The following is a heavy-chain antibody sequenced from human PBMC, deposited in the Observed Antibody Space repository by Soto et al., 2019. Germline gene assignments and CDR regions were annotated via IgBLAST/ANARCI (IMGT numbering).Heavy chain of an antibody. J-gene: IGHJ4*02. CDR1: GGSISSGTYY. D-gene: IGHD2-15*01. V-gene: IGHV4-31*03. CDR3: ARTGSHADYLFDS. CDR2: IYYSGST. Sequence: QVQLQESGPGLVKPSQTLSLTCIVSGGSISSGTYYWTWIRQHPGKGLESIGYIYYSGSTYYNPSLKSRVTILVDTSKNEFSLKLNSVTAADTAVYYCARTGSHADYLFDSWGQGTLVTVSS.